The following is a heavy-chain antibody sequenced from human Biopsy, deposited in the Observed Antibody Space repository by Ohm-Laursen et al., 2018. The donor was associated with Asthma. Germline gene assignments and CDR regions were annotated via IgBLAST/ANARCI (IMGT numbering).Heavy chain of an antibody. CDR2: IIPILGTS. V-gene: IGHV1-69*13. CDR3: ARTYYDFLTGQVNDAFAI. CDR1: GGTFSRYA. Sequence: SVKVSCKASGGTFSRYAISWVRQAPGQGLEWMGGIIPILGTSNYAQKFQGRVTFTADESTSSAYMELSSLRSEDTAVYYCARTYYDFLTGQVNDAFAIWGQRTMVTVSS. J-gene: IGHJ3*02. D-gene: IGHD3-9*01.